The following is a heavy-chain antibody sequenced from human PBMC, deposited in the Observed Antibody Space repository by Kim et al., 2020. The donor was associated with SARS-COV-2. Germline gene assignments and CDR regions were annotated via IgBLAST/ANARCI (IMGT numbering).Heavy chain of an antibody. D-gene: IGHD6-19*01. J-gene: IGHJ3*02. V-gene: IGHV1-18*01. Sequence: CAQELQGRVTMTTDTSTSTAYMELRSLRSDDTAVYYCARKAVAGGGTFDIWGQGTMVTVSS. CDR3: ARKAVAGGGTFDI.